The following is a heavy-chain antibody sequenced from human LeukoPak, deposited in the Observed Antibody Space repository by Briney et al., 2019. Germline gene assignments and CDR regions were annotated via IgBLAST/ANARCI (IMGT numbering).Heavy chain of an antibody. V-gene: IGHV1-46*01. CDR2: INPSGGST. CDR1: GYTFTSYY. D-gene: IGHD5-18*01. J-gene: IGHJ4*02. CDR3: ARDSLKYSYGWIHDY. Sequence: ASVKVSCKASGYTFTSYYMHWVRPAPGQGLEWMGIINPSGGSTSYAQKFQGRVTMTRDMSTSTVYMELSSLRSEDTAVYYCARDSLKYSYGWIHDYWGQGTLVTVSS.